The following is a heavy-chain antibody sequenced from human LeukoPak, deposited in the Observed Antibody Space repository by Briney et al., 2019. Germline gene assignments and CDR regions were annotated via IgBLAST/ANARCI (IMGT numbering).Heavy chain of an antibody. V-gene: IGHV4-4*07. D-gene: IGHD2-8*01. CDR3: ARASIGYCTNDVCYSTEYFQH. Sequence: SETLSLTCTVSGGSINSYYWSWIRQSAGKGLEWIGRIYTSGSTNYNPSLKSRVTISVDTSKNQFSLKLSSVTAADTAVYYCARASIGYCTNDVCYSTEYFQHWGQGTLVTVSS. CDR2: IYTSGST. CDR1: GGSINSYY. J-gene: IGHJ1*01.